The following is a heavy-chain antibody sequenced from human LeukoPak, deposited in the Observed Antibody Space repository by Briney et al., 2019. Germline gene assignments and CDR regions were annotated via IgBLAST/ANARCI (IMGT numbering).Heavy chain of an antibody. CDR2: ISSSGTTI. V-gene: IGHV3-11*01. D-gene: IGHD4-17*01. J-gene: IGHJ2*01. Sequence: PGGSLRLSCAASGFTFSDYYMSWIRQAPGKGLEWVSYISSSGTTIYYADSVKGRFTISRDNAKNSLYLQMNSLRAEHTAVYYCARRTVTRDWYFDLWGRGTLVTVSS. CDR3: ARRTVTRDWYFDL. CDR1: GFTFSDYY.